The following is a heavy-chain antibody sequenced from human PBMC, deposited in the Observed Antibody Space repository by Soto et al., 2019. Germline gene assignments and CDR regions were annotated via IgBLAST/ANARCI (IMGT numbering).Heavy chain of an antibody. CDR2: IRSESYGGTT. CDR3: TREHDVLTNYYNYY. D-gene: IGHD3-9*01. CDR1: GFTFAEYG. J-gene: IGHJ4*02. Sequence: GVLRLSCTTSGFTFAEYGLSWFRQAPGKGLEWVAFIRSESYGGTTEYAASVRGRFTISRDDSNSVAYLELNSLKSDDTAVYFCTREHDVLTNYYNYYWGQGTLVTVSS. V-gene: IGHV3-49*03.